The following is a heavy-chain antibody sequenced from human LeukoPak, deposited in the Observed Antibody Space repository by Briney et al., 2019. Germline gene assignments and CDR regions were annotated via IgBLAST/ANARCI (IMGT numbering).Heavy chain of an antibody. D-gene: IGHD3-22*01. Sequence: GRSLTLSCAASGLTFDDYAMPWVRHAPGKGLEWVSGISGSGGDTYYADSVKGRFTVSRDNSKSTLYLQMTSLRAEDTAVYFCAKVRFDSSGYYYTYYYYGMDVWGQGTTVTVSS. J-gene: IGHJ6*02. CDR3: AKVRFDSSGYYYTYYYYGMDV. CDR2: ISGSGGDT. CDR1: GLTFDDYA. V-gene: IGHV3-23*01.